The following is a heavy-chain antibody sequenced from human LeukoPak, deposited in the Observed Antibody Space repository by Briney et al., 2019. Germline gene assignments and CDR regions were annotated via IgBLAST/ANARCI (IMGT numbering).Heavy chain of an antibody. Sequence: PSETLSLTCTVSGGSISSGDHYWSWIRQPPGKGLEWIGYIYYSGSTYYNPSLKSRVTISVDTSKNQFSLKLSSVTAADTAVYYCARVRPYSNYDYWGQGTLVTVSS. CDR3: ARVRPYSNYDY. J-gene: IGHJ4*02. D-gene: IGHD4-4*01. CDR2: IYYSGST. CDR1: GGSISSGDHY. V-gene: IGHV4-30-4*01.